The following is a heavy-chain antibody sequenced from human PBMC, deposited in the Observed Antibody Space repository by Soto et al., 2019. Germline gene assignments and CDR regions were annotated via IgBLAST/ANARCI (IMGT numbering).Heavy chain of an antibody. V-gene: IGHV3-9*01. J-gene: IGHJ4*02. CDR3: AKDMDSWYGNY. CDR2: ISWNSGSI. Sequence: EVQLVESGGGLVQPGRSLRLSCAASGFTFDDYAMHWVRQAPGKGLEWVSGISWNSGSIGYADSVKGRFTISRDNAKNSLYLQMNSLRAEDTALYYCAKDMDSWYGNYWGQGTLVTVSS. CDR1: GFTFDDYA. D-gene: IGHD6-13*01.